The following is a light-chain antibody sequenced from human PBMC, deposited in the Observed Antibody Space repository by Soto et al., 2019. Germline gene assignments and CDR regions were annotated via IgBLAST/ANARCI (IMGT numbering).Light chain of an antibody. CDR3: QQRNIWPPVT. V-gene: IGKV3-11*01. CDR2: GAF. Sequence: PGERATLSCRASPSVTNFLAWYQQKPGQAPRLLIYGAFNRATGIPARFSGSGSGIDFTLTISSLEPEDSAIYYCQQRNIWPPVTFGQGTRLEIK. J-gene: IGKJ5*01. CDR1: PSVTNF.